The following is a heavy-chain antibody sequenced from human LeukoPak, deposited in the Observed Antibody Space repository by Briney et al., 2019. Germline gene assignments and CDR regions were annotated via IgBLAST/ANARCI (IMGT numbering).Heavy chain of an antibody. J-gene: IGHJ5*02. CDR1: GGSIGSYF. V-gene: IGHV4-59*01. CDR2: VYSSGST. D-gene: IGHD3-22*01. CDR3: ARPARSGDYLTWFDP. Sequence: PSETLSLTCTVSGGSIGSYFWSWIRQPPGKGLEWIGYVYSSGSTNYNPSLKSRVTISVDTSKNQLSLKLNSVTAADTAVYYCARPARSGDYLTWFDPWGQGTLVTVSS.